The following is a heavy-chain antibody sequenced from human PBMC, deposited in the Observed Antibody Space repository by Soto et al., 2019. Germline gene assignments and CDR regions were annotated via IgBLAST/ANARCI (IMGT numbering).Heavy chain of an antibody. J-gene: IGHJ1*01. D-gene: IGHD6-19*01. Sequence: TSETLSLTCAVSGGSISSGGYSWSWIRQPPGKGLEWIGYIYHSGSTYYNPSLKSRVTISVDTSKNQFSLKLSSVTAADTAVYYCARGHIAVAPGSFPFQYWGQGTLVIVSS. CDR3: ARGHIAVAPGSFPFQY. CDR2: IYHSGST. V-gene: IGHV4-30-2*01. CDR1: GGSISSGGYS.